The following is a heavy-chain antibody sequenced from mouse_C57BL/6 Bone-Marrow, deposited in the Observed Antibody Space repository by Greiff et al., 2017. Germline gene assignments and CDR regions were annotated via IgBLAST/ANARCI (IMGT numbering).Heavy chain of an antibody. Sequence: VQLQQSGPELVKPGASVKIPCKASGYTFTDYNMDWVKQSHGKSLEWIGDINPNNGGTIYNQKFKGKATLTVDKSSSTAYMELRSLTSEDTAVYYCARVRGGNYGNYYAMDYWGQGTSVTVSS. D-gene: IGHD2-1*01. J-gene: IGHJ4*01. CDR3: ARVRGGNYGNYYAMDY. CDR2: INPNNGGT. CDR1: GYTFTDYN. V-gene: IGHV1-18*01.